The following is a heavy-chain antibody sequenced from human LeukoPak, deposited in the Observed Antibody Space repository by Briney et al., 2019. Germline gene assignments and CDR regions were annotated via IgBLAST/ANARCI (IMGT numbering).Heavy chain of an antibody. CDR1: GGTFSSYA. V-gene: IGHV1-69*04. CDR3: ARGGNDYVWGSYRFIDY. J-gene: IGHJ4*02. CDR2: IIPILGIA. D-gene: IGHD3-16*02. Sequence: SVKVSCKASGGTFSSYAISWVRQAPGQGLEWMGRIIPILGIANYAQKFQGRVTITADKSTSTAYMELRSLRSDDTAVYYCARGGNDYVWGSYRFIDYWGQGTLVTVSS.